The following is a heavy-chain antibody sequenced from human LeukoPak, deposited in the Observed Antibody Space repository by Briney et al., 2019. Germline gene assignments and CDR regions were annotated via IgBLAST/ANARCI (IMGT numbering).Heavy chain of an antibody. V-gene: IGHV1-2*02. Sequence: ASVKVSCKASGYTFTSYGISWVRQAPGQGLEWMGWINPNSGGTNYAQKFQGRVTMTRDTSISTAYMELSRLRSDDTAVYYCARGHGMITFGGVIASFNYWGQGTLVTVSS. CDR2: INPNSGGT. CDR1: GYTFTSYG. J-gene: IGHJ4*02. D-gene: IGHD3-16*02. CDR3: ARGHGMITFGGVIASFNY.